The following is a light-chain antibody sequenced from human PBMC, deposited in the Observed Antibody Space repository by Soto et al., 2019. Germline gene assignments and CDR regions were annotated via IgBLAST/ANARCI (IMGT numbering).Light chain of an antibody. CDR1: QGINSF. V-gene: IGKV1-9*01. CDR2: AAS. CDR3: QQQNSFPRS. J-gene: IGKJ2*01. Sequence: DIRLTQSPSFLTASVGDRVTITCRASQGINSFLVWYQQKPGKAPKVLIYAASTLQREVPSRFSGSGSGTEFTLTISSLQPEDYATYYCQQQNSFPRSFGQGTKLQIK.